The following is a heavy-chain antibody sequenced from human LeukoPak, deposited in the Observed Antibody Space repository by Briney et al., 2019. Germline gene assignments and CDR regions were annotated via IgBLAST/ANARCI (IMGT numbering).Heavy chain of an antibody. CDR2: HFASNK. CDR1: GFIFSSYG. Sequence: GGSLRLSCVTSGFIFSSYGIHWVRQAPGRGLEWVAWHFASNKYYAESVRGRFTMSRDNSKSTLYLQMDSLRVEDTAVYYCARDLCSTTSCFDYWGQGTLVSVS. V-gene: IGHV3-33*01. CDR3: ARDLCSTTSCFDY. D-gene: IGHD2-2*01. J-gene: IGHJ4*02.